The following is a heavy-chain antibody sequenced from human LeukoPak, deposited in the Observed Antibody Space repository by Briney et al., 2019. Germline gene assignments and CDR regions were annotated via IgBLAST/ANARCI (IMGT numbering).Heavy chain of an antibody. CDR1: GGSFSGYY. CDR2: INHSGST. D-gene: IGHD6-13*01. CDR3: ARGIAAWFDP. J-gene: IGHJ5*02. Sequence: PSETLSLTCAAYGGSFSGYYWSWIRQPPGKGLEWIGEINHSGSTNYNPSLKSRVTISVDTSNNQFSLKLSSVTAADTAVYYCARGIAAWFDPCGQGTLVTVSS. V-gene: IGHV4-34*01.